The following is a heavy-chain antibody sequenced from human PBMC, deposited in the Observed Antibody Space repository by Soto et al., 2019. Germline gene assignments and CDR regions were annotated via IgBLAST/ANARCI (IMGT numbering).Heavy chain of an antibody. Sequence: GGSLRLSCAASGFTFSSYSMNWVRQAPGKGLEWVSSISSSSSYIYYADSVKGRFTISRDNAKNSLYLQMNSLRAEDTAVYYCARDQGYYYDSSGSPGADYYYGMDVWGQGTTVTVSS. CDR3: ARDQGYYYDSSGSPGADYYYGMDV. D-gene: IGHD3-22*01. CDR1: GFTFSSYS. V-gene: IGHV3-21*01. CDR2: ISSSSSYI. J-gene: IGHJ6*02.